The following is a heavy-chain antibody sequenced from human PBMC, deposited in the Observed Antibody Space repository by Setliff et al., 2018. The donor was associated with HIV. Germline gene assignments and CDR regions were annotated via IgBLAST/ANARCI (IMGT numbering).Heavy chain of an antibody. CDR1: GDSINNYY. D-gene: IGHD3-9*01. CDR2: VYSTGST. CDR3: ARVATGPESFDI. J-gene: IGHJ3*02. V-gene: IGHV4-59*01. Sequence: PSETLSLTCTVSGDSINNYYWSWIRQPPGKGLEWIGYVYSTGSTNSKSSLKSRVTMSVDTSKNQFSLKLSSVTAADTAVYYCARVATGPESFDIWGQGTMVTVSS.